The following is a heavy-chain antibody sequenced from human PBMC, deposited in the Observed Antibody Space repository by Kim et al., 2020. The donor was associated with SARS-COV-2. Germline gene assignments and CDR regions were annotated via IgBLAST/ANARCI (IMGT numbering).Heavy chain of an antibody. J-gene: IGHJ6*03. V-gene: IGHV7-4-1*02. CDR2: IDTNTGNP. D-gene: IGHD3-9*01. CDR3: ARAGYYDILNGHYYYYMDV. Sequence: ASVKVSCKASGYTFTSYAMHWVRQAPGQGLEWMGWIDTNTGNPTYAQGFTGRFVFSLDTSVNTAYLQISSLKAEDTAVYYCARAGYYDILNGHYYYYMDVWGKGTTVTVSS. CDR1: GYTFTSYA.